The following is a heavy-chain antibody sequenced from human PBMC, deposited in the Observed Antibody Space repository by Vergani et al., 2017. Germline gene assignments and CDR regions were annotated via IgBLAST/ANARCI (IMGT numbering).Heavy chain of an antibody. V-gene: IGHV3-23*01. Sequence: EVQLLESGGGLVQRGGSLSLSCVASGFTFSSYAMSWVRQGAGKGLEWVSAISGSGGSTYYADSVKGRFTISRDKSKNTLYLQMNSLRAEDTAVYYCAKAGVDYYDSTGYWGQGTLVTVSS. D-gene: IGHD3-22*01. J-gene: IGHJ4*02. CDR2: ISGSGGST. CDR1: GFTFSSYA. CDR3: AKAGVDYYDSTGY.